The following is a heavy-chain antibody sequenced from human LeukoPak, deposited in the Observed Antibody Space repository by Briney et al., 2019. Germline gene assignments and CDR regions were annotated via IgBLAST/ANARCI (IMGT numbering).Heavy chain of an antibody. Sequence: SVKVSCKASGGTFSSYAISWVRQAPGQGLEWMGGIIPIFGTANYAQKFQGRVTITTDESTSTAYMDLSSLRSEDTAVYYCARDKGGLEESPNWFDPWGQGTLVTVSS. D-gene: IGHD2-15*01. CDR3: ARDKGGLEESPNWFDP. CDR1: GGTFSSYA. CDR2: IIPIFGTA. J-gene: IGHJ5*02. V-gene: IGHV1-69*05.